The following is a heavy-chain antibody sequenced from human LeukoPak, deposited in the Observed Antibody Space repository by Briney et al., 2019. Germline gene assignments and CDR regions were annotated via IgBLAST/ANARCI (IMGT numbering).Heavy chain of an antibody. CDR1: GYTFTSYY. CDR3: TSSLGYGDYVGY. CDR2: IRSKANSYAT. V-gene: IGHV3-73*01. J-gene: IGHJ4*02. D-gene: IGHD4-17*01. Sequence: KVSCKASGYTFTSYYMHWVRQASGKGLEWVGRIRSKANSYATAYAASVKGRFTISRDDSKNTAYLQMNSLKTEDTAVYYCTSSLGYGDYVGYWGQGTLVTVSS.